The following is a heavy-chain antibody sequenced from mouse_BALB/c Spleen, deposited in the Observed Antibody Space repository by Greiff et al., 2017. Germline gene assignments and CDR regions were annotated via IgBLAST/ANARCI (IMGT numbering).Heavy chain of an antibody. CDR2: ISSGGST. D-gene: IGHD2-1*01. V-gene: IGHV5-6-5*01. CDR3: ARDGNYPFAY. J-gene: IGHJ3*01. CDR1: GFTFSSYA. Sequence: LVESGGGLVKPGGSLKLSCAASGFTFSSYAMSWVRQTPEKRLEWVASISSGGSTYYPDSVKGRFTISRDNARNILYLQMSSLRSEDTAMYYCARDGNYPFAYWGQGTLVTVSA.